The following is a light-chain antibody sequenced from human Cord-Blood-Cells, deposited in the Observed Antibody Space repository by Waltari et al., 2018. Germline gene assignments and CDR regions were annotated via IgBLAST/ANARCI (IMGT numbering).Light chain of an antibody. CDR3: QQYGSSPPYT. CDR2: GAS. V-gene: IGKV3-20*01. CDR1: PSVSSSY. Sequence: EIVLTQSPGTLSLSPRERATLSCMASPSVSSSYLAWYQQKPAQAPRLLIYGASSRATGIPDRFSGSGSETDFTLTISRLEPEDFAVYYCQQYGSSPPYTFGQGTKLEIK. J-gene: IGKJ2*01.